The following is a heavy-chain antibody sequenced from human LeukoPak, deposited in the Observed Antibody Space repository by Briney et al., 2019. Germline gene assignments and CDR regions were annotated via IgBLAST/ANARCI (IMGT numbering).Heavy chain of an antibody. CDR1: GYTFTGYY. V-gene: IGHV1-2*02. D-gene: IGHD2-2*01. Sequence: ASVKVSCKASGYTFTGYYMHWVRQAPGQGLEWMGWINPNSGGTNYAQKFQGRVTMTRGTSISTAYMELSRLRSDDTAVYYCARDPSVVVPAADVWFDPWGQGTLVTVSS. CDR3: ARDPSVVVPAADVWFDP. J-gene: IGHJ5*02. CDR2: INPNSGGT.